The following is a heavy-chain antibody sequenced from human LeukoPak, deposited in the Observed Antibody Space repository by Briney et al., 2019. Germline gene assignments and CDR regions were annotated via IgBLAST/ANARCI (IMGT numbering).Heavy chain of an antibody. J-gene: IGHJ3*02. D-gene: IGHD2-21*01. CDR2: ISSNGGST. Sequence: PGGSLRLSCAASGFTFSSYAMHWVRQAPGKGLEYVSAISSNGGSTYYANSVKGRFTISRDNSKNTLYLQMGSLRSDDTAVYYCARLVAAFDIWGQGTMVTVSS. CDR1: GFTFSSYA. CDR3: ARLVAAFDI. V-gene: IGHV3-64*01.